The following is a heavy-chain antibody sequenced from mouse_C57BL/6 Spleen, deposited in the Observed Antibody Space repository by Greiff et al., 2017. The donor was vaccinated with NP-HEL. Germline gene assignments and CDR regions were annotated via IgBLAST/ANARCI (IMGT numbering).Heavy chain of an antibody. CDR2: ISYDGSN. CDR3: ARDEWDTGSSYGY. CDR1: GYSITSGYY. Sequence: EVQVVESGPGLVKPSQSLSLTCSVTGYSITSGYYWNWIRQFPGNKLEWMGYISYDGSNNYNPSLKNRISITRDTSKNQFFLKLNSVTTEDTATYYCARDEWDTGSSYGYWGQGTTLTVSS. D-gene: IGHD1-1*01. V-gene: IGHV3-6*01. J-gene: IGHJ2*01.